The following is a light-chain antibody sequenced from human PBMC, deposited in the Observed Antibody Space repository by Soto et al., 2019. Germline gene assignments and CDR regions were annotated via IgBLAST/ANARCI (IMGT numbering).Light chain of an antibody. CDR2: GAS. J-gene: IGKJ1*01. V-gene: IGKV3-11*01. CDR3: QQRTLWPRT. CDR1: QSLSGT. Sequence: EIVLTQSPATLSLSPGERATLSCRASQSLSGTLAWFQHKPGQPPRLLIYGASNRPTGIPARFSASGSGTDFTLPISSLEPEDFAVYYCQQRTLWPRTFGRGTKVEIK.